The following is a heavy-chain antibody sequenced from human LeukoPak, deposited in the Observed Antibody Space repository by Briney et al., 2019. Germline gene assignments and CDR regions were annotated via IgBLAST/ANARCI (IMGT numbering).Heavy chain of an antibody. D-gene: IGHD4-17*01. Sequence: SETLSLTCDVSGDSISTSSFYWVWIRQPPGKGLEWIGSIYFSGTTHYSESLQSRVFMTIVTSRNQFYLRLNSVTAADTAIYFCARGVGYDDTAGTYYGFFDYWGQGTLVIVSS. J-gene: IGHJ4*02. CDR3: ARGVGYDDTAGTYYGFFDY. CDR2: IYFSGTT. CDR1: GDSISTSSFY. V-gene: IGHV4-39*01.